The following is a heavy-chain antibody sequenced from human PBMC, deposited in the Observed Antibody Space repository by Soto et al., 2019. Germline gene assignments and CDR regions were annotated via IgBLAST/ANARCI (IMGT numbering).Heavy chain of an antibody. D-gene: IGHD2-21*01. CDR1: GFTVSRNY. Sequence: EVQLVESGGGLVQPGESLRLSCAASGFTVSRNYVTWVRQAPGKGLEWVSIIYDGGSTYYADSVKGRFTISRDKSKNTLYLQMSNLRAEDTAVYYCARAVYSVVTPGYYFAHWGQGTLVTVSS. CDR2: IYDGGST. CDR3: ARAVYSVVTPGYYFAH. J-gene: IGHJ4*02. V-gene: IGHV3-66*01.